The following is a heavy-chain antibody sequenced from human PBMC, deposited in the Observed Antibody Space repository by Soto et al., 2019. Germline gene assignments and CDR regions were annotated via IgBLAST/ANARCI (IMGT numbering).Heavy chain of an antibody. CDR2: INHSGST. CDR3: ARAVILERLDAFDI. V-gene: IGHV4-34*01. CDR1: GGSFSGYY. J-gene: IGHJ3*02. Sequence: SETLSLTCAVYGGSFSGYYWSWIRQPPGKGLEWIGEINHSGSTNYNPSLKSRVTISVDTSKNQFSLKLSSVTAADTAVYYCARAVILERLDAFDIWGQGTMVTVSS. D-gene: IGHD1-1*01.